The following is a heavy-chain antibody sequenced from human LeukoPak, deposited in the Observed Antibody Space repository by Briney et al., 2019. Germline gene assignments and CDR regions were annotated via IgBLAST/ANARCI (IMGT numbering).Heavy chain of an antibody. CDR2: IKSKTDGGTT. Sequence: PGGSLRLSCAAPGFTFSNAWMSWVRQAPGKGLKWVGRIKSKTDGGTTDYAAPVRGRFTISRDDSKNTLYLQMNSLKIEDTAVYYCTTVGLDYYDSSGYPRGDWFDPWGQGTLVTVSS. CDR3: TTVGLDYYDSSGYPRGDWFDP. V-gene: IGHV3-15*05. CDR1: GFTFSNAW. J-gene: IGHJ5*02. D-gene: IGHD3-22*01.